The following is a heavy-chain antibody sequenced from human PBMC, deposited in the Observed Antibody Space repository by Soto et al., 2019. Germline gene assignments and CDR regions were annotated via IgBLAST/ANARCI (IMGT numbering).Heavy chain of an antibody. CDR3: ARGGSGYTWFNEF. V-gene: IGHV1-3*01. CDR1: GYTFTKYA. J-gene: IGHJ4*02. D-gene: IGHD3-22*01. CDR2: INAGNGVT. Sequence: ASVKVSCKASGYTFTKYAIHWVRQAPGQSLEWMGWINAGNGVTQSSQKYQGRVTITRDTSANTAYMELSSLRSEDTAIYYCARGGSGYTWFNEFWGQGTLVTVSS.